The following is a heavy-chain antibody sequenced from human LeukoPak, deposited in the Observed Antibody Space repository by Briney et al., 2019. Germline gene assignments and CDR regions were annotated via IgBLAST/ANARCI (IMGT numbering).Heavy chain of an antibody. D-gene: IGHD5-18*01. V-gene: IGHV4-34*01. CDR1: GKSFSGYY. J-gene: IGHJ6*04. Sequence: PSETLSLTCAVYGKSFSGYYWSWIRQPPGKGLEWIGEIDHRGRAKYNPSLKSRVSISIDTTKNHSSFNLISVTTADTPVFYYGGDVDTALMDVWGEGTTVIVSS. CDR3: GGDVDTALMDV. CDR2: IDHRGRA.